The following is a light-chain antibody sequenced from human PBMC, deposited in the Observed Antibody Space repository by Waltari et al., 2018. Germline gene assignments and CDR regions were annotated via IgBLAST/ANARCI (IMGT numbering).Light chain of an antibody. CDR2: DVS. CDR3: QQTYGIPLS. Sequence: DVQLTQSPSSLSAAIGDRVTITCRASHRILTYLSWYHQGPGKAPRLLMSDVSDLKRGVPSRFTGSGSGTTFTLTITSLQREDFGTYYCQQTYGIPLSFGAGTRVEIK. J-gene: IGKJ4*01. CDR1: HRILTY. V-gene: IGKV1-39*01.